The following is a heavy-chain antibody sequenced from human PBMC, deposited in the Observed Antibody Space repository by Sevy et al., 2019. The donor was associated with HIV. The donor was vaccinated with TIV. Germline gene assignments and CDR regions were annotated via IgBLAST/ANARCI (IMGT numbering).Heavy chain of an antibody. J-gene: IGHJ4*02. CDR1: GFTFDDYA. Sequence: SLRLSCAASGFTFDDYAMHWVRQAPGKGLERVSGISWNSGSIGYADSVKGRFTISRDNAKNSLYLQINSLRAEDTALYYCARLPYSSSWSHIDYWGQGTLVTVSS. CDR3: ARLPYSSSWSHIDY. CDR2: ISWNSGSI. V-gene: IGHV3-9*01. D-gene: IGHD6-13*01.